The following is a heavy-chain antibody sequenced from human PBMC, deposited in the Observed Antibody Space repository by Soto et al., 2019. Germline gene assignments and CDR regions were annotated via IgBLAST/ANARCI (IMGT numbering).Heavy chain of an antibody. V-gene: IGHV3-23*01. CDR3: AKFIGMVTGVDV. J-gene: IGHJ6*02. D-gene: IGHD2-21*02. CDR2: ISGRGGST. Sequence: EVQLLESGGGLVQPGGPLRLPVEALGFTFITNAMSWARQHPGKGLGWGSAISGRGGSTSYAASVKARLTISRDNSKNTLYLQMNSLRAEDTAVYYCAKFIGMVTGVDVWGQGTTVTVSS. CDR1: GFTFITNA.